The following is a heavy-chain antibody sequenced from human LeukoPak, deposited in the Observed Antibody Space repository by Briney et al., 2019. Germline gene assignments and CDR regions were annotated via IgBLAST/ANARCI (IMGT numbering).Heavy chain of an antibody. CDR1: GYTFTVYY. CDR3: ARAQGWERPLDY. J-gene: IGHJ4*02. D-gene: IGHD1-1*01. CDR2: INPNSGCT. Sequence: ASVKVSCKASGYTFTVYYIYWVRQAPGQGLEWMGWINPNSGCTKYAQKFQGRVNMTRDTSISTAYMELNRLTSDDTAVYYCARAQGWERPLDYWGQGTLVTVSS. V-gene: IGHV1-2*02.